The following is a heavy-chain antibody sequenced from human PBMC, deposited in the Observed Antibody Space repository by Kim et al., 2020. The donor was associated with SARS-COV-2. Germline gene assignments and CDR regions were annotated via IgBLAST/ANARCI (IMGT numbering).Heavy chain of an antibody. Sequence: TGKTTIHADSVKGRFTISRDNAKNSLYLHRNSLRAEDTAVYYCARDFRLGYWGQGTLVSVSS. V-gene: IGHV3-48*01. D-gene: IGHD3-16*01. CDR2: TGKTT. CDR3: ARDFRLGY. J-gene: IGHJ4*02.